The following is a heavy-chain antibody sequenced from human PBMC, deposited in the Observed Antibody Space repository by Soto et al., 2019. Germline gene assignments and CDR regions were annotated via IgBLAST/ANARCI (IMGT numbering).Heavy chain of an antibody. V-gene: IGHV3-33*01. D-gene: IGHD3-16*01. CDR1: GFSFRTFG. CDR3: ARISPDKGGIDS. J-gene: IGHJ4*02. CDR2: IWYDGSKT. Sequence: QVMLEESGGGVVQPGRSLRLSCAASGFSFRTFGMHWVRQAPGKGLEWVAVIWYDGSKTYYADSVKGRFTISRDNSKNTLYLQMNSLSAAATAVYYCARISPDKGGIDSWGQGTLVTVSS.